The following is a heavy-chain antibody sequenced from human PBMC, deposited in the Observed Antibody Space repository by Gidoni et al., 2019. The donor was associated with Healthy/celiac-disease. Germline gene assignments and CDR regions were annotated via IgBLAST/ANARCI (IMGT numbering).Heavy chain of an antibody. D-gene: IGHD1-26*01. J-gene: IGHJ4*02. CDR1: GFTFSNGW. CDR2: IKSKTDGGTT. CDR3: TTAFASSGSYHDY. V-gene: IGHV3-15*01. Sequence: EVQLVESGGGLVKPGGSLSLAVAASGFTFSNGWMSWVRQAPGKGLEWVGRIKSKTDGGTTDYAAPVKGRFTISRDDSKNTLYLQMNSLKTEDTAVYYCTTAFASSGSYHDYWGQGTLVTVSS.